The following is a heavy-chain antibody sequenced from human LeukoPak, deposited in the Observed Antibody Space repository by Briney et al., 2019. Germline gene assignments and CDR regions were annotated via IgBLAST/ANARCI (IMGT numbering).Heavy chain of an antibody. CDR2: IIPIFGTA. D-gene: IGHD1-26*01. CDR1: GGTFSSYA. J-gene: IGHJ4*02. Sequence: GASVKVPCKASGGTFSSYAISWVRQAPGQGLEWMGRIIPIFGTANYAQKFQGRVTITTDESTSTAYMELSSLRSEDTAVYYCAREIVPYYFDYWGQGTLVTVSS. CDR3: AREIVPYYFDY. V-gene: IGHV1-69*05.